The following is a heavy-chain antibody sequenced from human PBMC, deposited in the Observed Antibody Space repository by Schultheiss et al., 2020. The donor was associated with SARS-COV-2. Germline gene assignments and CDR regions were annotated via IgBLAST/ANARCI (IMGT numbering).Heavy chain of an antibody. J-gene: IGHJ4*02. D-gene: IGHD3-9*01. Sequence: ASVKVSCKASGYTFTGYYMHWVRQAPGQGLEWMGWINPNSGGTNYAQKFQGRVTMTRDTSISTAYMELSRLRSDDTAVYYCARDEGYFDWLRHVFDYWGQGTLVTVSS. CDR3: ARDEGYFDWLRHVFDY. CDR2: INPNSGGT. CDR1: GYTFTGYY. V-gene: IGHV1-2*02.